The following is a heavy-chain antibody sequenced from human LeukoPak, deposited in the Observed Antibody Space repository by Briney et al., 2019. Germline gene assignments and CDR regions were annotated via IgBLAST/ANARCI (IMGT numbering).Heavy chain of an antibody. CDR1: GFTVSSNY. V-gene: IGHV3-66*02. CDR2: IYSGGST. D-gene: IGHD3-9*01. Sequence: PGGSLRLSCAASGFTVSSNYMSWVRQAPGKGLEWVSVIYSGGSTYYADSVKGRFTISRDNSKNTLYLQMNSLRAKDTAVYYCARGYYDILTGATNWFDPWGQGTLVTVSS. CDR3: ARGYYDILTGATNWFDP. J-gene: IGHJ5*02.